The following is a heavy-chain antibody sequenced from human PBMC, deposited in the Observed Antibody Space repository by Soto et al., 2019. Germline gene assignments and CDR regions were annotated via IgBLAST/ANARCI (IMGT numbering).Heavy chain of an antibody. D-gene: IGHD3-10*01. CDR1: GFTVSSNY. CDR2: IYSGGGT. CDR3: ARPYRGGGYSYGMDV. J-gene: IGHJ6*02. Sequence: GGSLRLSCAASGFTVSSNYMSWVRQAPGKGLEWVSVIYSGGGTYYADSVKGRFTISRDNSKNTLYLQMNSLRAEDTAVYYCARPYRGGGYSYGMDVWGQGTTVTVSS. V-gene: IGHV3-66*04.